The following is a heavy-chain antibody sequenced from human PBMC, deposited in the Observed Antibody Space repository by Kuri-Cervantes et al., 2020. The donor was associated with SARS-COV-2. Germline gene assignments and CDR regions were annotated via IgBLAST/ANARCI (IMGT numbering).Heavy chain of an antibody. CDR2: ISYDGSNK. CDR1: GFTFSRYA. D-gene: IGHD2-15*01. V-gene: IGHV3-30-3*01. CDR3: ARRSVVAAPNWYFDL. Sequence: GESLKISCAASGFTFSRYAMHWVRQAPGKGLEWVAVISYDGSNKYYADSVKGRFTIPRDNSKNTLYLQMNSLGAEDTAVYYCARRSVVAAPNWYFDLWGRGTLVTVSS. J-gene: IGHJ2*01.